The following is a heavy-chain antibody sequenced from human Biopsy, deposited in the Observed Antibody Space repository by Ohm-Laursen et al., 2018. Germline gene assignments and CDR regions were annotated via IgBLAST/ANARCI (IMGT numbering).Heavy chain of an antibody. CDR1: GGSISSDY. Sequence: SDTLSLTCTVSGGSISSDYWSWIRQTPGKGLEWIGCIYYSGSTNYNPSLKSRVTISVDTSKNQFSLRLNSVTAADTAVHYCARATNSTGWPYYYFYGMDVWGQGTTVTVS. CDR3: ARATNSTGWPYYYFYGMDV. D-gene: IGHD2/OR15-2a*01. J-gene: IGHJ6*02. CDR2: IYYSGST. V-gene: IGHV4-59*07.